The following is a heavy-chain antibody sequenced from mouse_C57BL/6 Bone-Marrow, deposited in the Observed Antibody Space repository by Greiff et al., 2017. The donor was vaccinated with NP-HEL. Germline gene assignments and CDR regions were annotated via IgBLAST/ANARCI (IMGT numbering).Heavy chain of an antibody. CDR2: LDPSDSYT. CDR1: GYTFTSYW. V-gene: IGHV1-69*01. Sequence: QVQLQQPGAELVMPGASVKLSCKASGYTFTSYWMHWVKQRPGQGLEWIGELDPSDSYTNYNQKFKGKSTLTVDKSSSTAYMQLSSLTSEDSAVYYCAKGDGYYGWYFDVWGTGTTVTVSS. J-gene: IGHJ1*03. D-gene: IGHD2-3*01. CDR3: AKGDGYYGWYFDV.